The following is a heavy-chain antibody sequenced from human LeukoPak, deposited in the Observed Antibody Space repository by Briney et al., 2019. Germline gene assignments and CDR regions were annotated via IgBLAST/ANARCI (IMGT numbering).Heavy chain of an antibody. CDR1: GFTFSSVS. V-gene: IGHV3-48*04. CDR3: ARMNYVSSGWGAPFDY. Sequence: GGSLRLSCAASGFTFSSVSMNWGRQAPGKGLEWVSYIRSGGTNTDYTGSVKGRFTISRDNAKNSLYLQMNSLRAEDTAVYYCARMNYVSSGWGAPFDYWGQGTLVTVSS. J-gene: IGHJ4*02. CDR2: IRSGGTNT. D-gene: IGHD1-7*01.